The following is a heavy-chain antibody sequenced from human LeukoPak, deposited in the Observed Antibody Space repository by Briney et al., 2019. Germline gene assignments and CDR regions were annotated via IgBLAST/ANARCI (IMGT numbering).Heavy chain of an antibody. CDR2: INPHTGGT. V-gene: IGHV1-2*02. Sequence: EASVKVSCKASGYTFTGYYMHWVRQAPGQGLEWMGWINPHTGGTNYAQKFQGRVTMTRDTSISTAYMELSRLRSDDTAVYYCARVKPQNWFDPWGQGTLVTVSS. CDR3: ARVKPQNWFDP. J-gene: IGHJ5*02. CDR1: GYTFTGYY.